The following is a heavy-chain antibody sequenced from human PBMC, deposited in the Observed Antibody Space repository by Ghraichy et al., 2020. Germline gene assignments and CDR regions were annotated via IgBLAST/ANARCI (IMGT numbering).Heavy chain of an antibody. CDR1: GFTFSSYS. J-gene: IGHJ4*02. Sequence: GGSLRLSCAASGFTFSSYSMNWVRQAPGKGLEWVSSISSSSSYIYYADSVKGRFTISRDNAKNSLYLQMNSLRAEDTAVYYCARDSFDYSSSFDYWGQGTLVTVSS. D-gene: IGHD6-6*01. CDR2: ISSSSSYI. CDR3: ARDSFDYSSSFDY. V-gene: IGHV3-21*01.